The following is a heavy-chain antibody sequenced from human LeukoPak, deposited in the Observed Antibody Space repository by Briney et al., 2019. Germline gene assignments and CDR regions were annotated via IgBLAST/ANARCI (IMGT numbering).Heavy chain of an antibody. D-gene: IGHD3-10*01. CDR2: ISGYNGNT. CDR3: ARDYLGPYYFDY. V-gene: IGHV1-18*01. CDR1: GYTFTSNG. Sequence: ASVKVSCKASGYTFTSNGISWVRQAPGQGLEWMGWISGYNGNTKYAQKLQGRVTMTTDTSTNTTYMELRSLRSDDTAMYYCARDYLGPYYFDYWGQGTLVTVSS. J-gene: IGHJ4*02.